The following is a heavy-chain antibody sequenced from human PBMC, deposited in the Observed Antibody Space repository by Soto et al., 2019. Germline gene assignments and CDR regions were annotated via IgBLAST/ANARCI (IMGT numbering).Heavy chain of an antibody. J-gene: IGHJ5*02. CDR2: IIPIFGTA. CDR1: GGTFSSYA. D-gene: IGHD2-15*01. CDR3: ASRGYGSGGSCSTGTGGFDP. Sequence: QVQLVQSGAEVKKPGSSVKVSCKASGGTFSSYAISWVRQAPGQGLEWMGGIIPIFGTANYAQKFQGRVTMTADKSTSTAYMEVSSLISEDTAVYYCASRGYGSGGSCSTGTGGFDPWGQGTLVTVSS. V-gene: IGHV1-69*06.